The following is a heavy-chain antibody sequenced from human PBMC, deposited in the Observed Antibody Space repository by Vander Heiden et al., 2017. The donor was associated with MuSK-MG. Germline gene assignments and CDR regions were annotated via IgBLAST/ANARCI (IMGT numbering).Heavy chain of an antibody. D-gene: IGHD4-17*01. CDR3: TRPVQGQGWFDP. CDR1: GFTFSGSA. J-gene: IGHJ5*02. V-gene: IGHV3-73*02. CDR2: IRSKANSYAT. Sequence: EVQLVESGGGLVQPGGSLKLSCAASGFTFSGSAMHWVRQASGKGLEWVGRIRSKANSYATAYAASVKGRFTISRDDSKNTAYLQMNSLKTEDTAVYYCTRPVQGQGWFDPWGQGTLVTVSS.